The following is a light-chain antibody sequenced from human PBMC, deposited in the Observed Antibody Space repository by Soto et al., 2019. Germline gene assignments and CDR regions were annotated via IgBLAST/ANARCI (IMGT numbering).Light chain of an antibody. Sequence: EIVMTQSPATLSVSPGERATLSCRASQSISSTLAWYQQKPGQAPRLLISGASTRATGIPARFSGSGSGTEFTLTISSLQSEDFAVYYCQQYSSWPLTFGGGIKVEI. J-gene: IGKJ4*01. CDR3: QQYSSWPLT. CDR1: QSISST. CDR2: GAS. V-gene: IGKV3-15*01.